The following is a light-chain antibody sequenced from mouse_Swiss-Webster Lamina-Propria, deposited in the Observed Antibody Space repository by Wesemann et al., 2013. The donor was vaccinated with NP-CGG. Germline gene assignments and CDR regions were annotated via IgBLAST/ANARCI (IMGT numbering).Light chain of an antibody. CDR3: QQHLHIPYT. CDR1: ESFYGVETKGTV. CDR2: WTS. V-gene: IGKV8-16*01. Sequence: EIVLTQSIPSLTVSAGREGHYQLQIQSESFYGVETKGTVWVWHQWKPGQTPTPLITWTSDGYSGVPDRFIGSGSVTDFTLTISSVQAEDVAVYFCQQHLHIPYTFGGGTKLEIK. J-gene: IGKJ2*01.